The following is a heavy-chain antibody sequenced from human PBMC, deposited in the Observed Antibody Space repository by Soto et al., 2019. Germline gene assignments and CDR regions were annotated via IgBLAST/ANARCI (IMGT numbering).Heavy chain of an antibody. D-gene: IGHD5-18*01. CDR3: AKGDTTMITDYYAMDV. V-gene: IGHV3-23*01. CDR1: GFTFTSYA. Sequence: LRLSCAVSGFTFTSYAMTWVRQAPGKGLEWVSAISGSGGSEFYADSVKGRFTISRDNSKNTLYLQMKSLRAEDTALYYCAKGDTTMITDYYAMDVWGQGTTVTVSS. CDR2: ISGSGGSE. J-gene: IGHJ6*02.